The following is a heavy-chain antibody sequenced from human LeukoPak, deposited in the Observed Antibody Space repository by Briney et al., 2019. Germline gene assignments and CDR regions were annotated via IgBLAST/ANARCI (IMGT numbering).Heavy chain of an antibody. D-gene: IGHD3-3*01. V-gene: IGHV1-18*01. CDR2: ISAYNGNT. CDR1: GYTFTSYG. J-gene: IGHJ4*02. CDR3: ARDLYPRTYYDFWSGYPFDY. Sequence: GASVKVSCKASGYTFTSYGISWVRQAPGQGLEWMGWISAYNGNTNYAQKLQGRVTMTTDTSTSTAYMELRSLRSDDTAVYYCARDLYPRTYYDFWSGYPFDYWGQGTLVTVSS.